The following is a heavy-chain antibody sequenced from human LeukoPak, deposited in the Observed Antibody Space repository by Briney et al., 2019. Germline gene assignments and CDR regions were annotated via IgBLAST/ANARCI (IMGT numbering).Heavy chain of an antibody. J-gene: IGHJ6*02. Sequence: ASETLSLTCTVSGGSISSYYWSWFRQPAGKGLEWIGRIYTSGSTNYNPSLKSRVTMSVDTSKNQFSLKLSSVTAADTAVYYCAGDVSYYGMDVWGQGTTVTVSS. CDR2: IYTSGST. CDR3: AGDVSYYGMDV. V-gene: IGHV4-4*07. CDR1: GGSISSYY.